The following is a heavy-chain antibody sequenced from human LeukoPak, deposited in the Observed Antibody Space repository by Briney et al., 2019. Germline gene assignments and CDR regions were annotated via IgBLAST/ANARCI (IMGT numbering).Heavy chain of an antibody. J-gene: IGHJ5*02. CDR3: ATGLPEGA. CDR1: GFTVSSNY. Sequence: GGSLRLSCAASGFTVSSNYMSWVRQAPGKGLVGVSRIKNDGSSTSYADSVKGRFTISRDNARNTLYLQMNSLRAEDTAVYYCATGLPEGAWGQGTLVTVSS. CDR2: IKNDGSST. D-gene: IGHD1-14*01. V-gene: IGHV3-74*01.